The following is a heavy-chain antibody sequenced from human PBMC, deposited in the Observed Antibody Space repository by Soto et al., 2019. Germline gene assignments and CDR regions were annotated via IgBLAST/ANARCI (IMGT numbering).Heavy chain of an antibody. Sequence: GSSVKVSCRVSGYTLTELSMHWVRQAPGKGLEWMGGFDPEDGETIYAQKFQGRVTMTEDTSTDTAYMELSSLRSEDTAVYYCATLQWPTTYTFDYWGQGTLVTVSS. CDR1: GYTLTELS. CDR2: FDPEDGET. CDR3: ATLQWPTTYTFDY. D-gene: IGHD6-19*01. J-gene: IGHJ4*02. V-gene: IGHV1-24*01.